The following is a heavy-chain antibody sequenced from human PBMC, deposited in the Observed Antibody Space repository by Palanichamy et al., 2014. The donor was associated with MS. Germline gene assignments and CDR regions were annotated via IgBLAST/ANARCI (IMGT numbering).Heavy chain of an antibody. Sequence: QMQLVESGGGVVQPGRSVRLSCAVSGFIFSNYAMHWVRQAPGKGLEWMAVIWSDGNNKYYADSVKGRLTISRDNSNNTLYLEMNSLRAEDTAVYYCAKDWYYNSGGYFFRTEGHYFDCWGQGTLVTVSS. CDR1: GFIFSNYA. V-gene: IGHV3-33*06. D-gene: IGHD2-15*01. J-gene: IGHJ4*02. CDR2: IWSDGNNK. CDR3: AKDWYYNSGGYFFRTEGHYFDC.